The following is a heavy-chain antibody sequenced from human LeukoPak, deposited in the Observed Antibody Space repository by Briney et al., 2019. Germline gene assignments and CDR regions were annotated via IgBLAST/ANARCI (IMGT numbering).Heavy chain of an antibody. CDR1: GFTFSSYA. Sequence: GGTLRLSCAASGFTFSSYALNWVRQAPGKGLEWVSSISSSGSYIYYAESVKGRFTISRDNAKISLYLQMNSLRAEDTAVYYCAKGSGVQVWSSLDYWGQGTLVTVSS. J-gene: IGHJ4*02. CDR2: ISSSGSYI. D-gene: IGHD3-10*01. CDR3: AKGSGVQVWSSLDY. V-gene: IGHV3-21*01.